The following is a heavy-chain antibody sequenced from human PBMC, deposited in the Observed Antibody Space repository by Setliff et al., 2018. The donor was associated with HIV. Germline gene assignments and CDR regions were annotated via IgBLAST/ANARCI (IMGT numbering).Heavy chain of an antibody. CDR2: IYYSGNT. CDR1: GYSISSGYH. CDR3: ARRVYTSTRRDFDY. V-gene: IGHV4-38-2*02. J-gene: IGHJ4*02. D-gene: IGHD6-13*01. Sequence: SETLSLTCTVSGYSISSGYHWGWIRQPPGKGLEWIGNIYYSGNTYYNPSLKSRVTISVDTSKNQFSLRLSSVIAADTAVYYCARRVYTSTRRDFDYWGQGTLVTVSS.